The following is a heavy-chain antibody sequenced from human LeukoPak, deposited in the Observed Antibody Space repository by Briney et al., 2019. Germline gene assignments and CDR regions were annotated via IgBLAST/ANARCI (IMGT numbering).Heavy chain of an antibody. J-gene: IGHJ1*01. CDR1: GYTFTSYG. D-gene: IGHD6-19*01. CDR2: IIPIFGTA. CDR3: ARDSELFPIAVAAKREYFQH. V-gene: IGHV1-69*05. Sequence: GASVKVSCKASGYTFTSYGISWVRQAPGQGLEWMGGIIPIFGTANYAQKFQGRVTITTDESTSTAYMELSSLRSEDTAVYYCARDSELFPIAVAAKREYFQHWGQGTLVTVSS.